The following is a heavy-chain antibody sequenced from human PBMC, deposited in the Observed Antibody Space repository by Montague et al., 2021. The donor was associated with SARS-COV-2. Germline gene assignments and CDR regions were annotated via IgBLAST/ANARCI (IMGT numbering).Heavy chain of an antibody. D-gene: IGHD3-22*01. CDR1: GGSFSGYH. CDR3: ARALDDVSIVVFVLAGAFNWFDS. CDR2: VNHSGST. J-gene: IGHJ5*01. V-gene: IGHV4-34*01. Sequence: SETLSLTCAVYGGSFSGYHWSWIRLPPGTGLEWIGEVNHSGSTNXNPSLKSRVTISAYTSKNQFSLCLNSVTAADTAVYYCARALDDVSIVVFVLAGAFNWFDSWGQGTLVTVSS.